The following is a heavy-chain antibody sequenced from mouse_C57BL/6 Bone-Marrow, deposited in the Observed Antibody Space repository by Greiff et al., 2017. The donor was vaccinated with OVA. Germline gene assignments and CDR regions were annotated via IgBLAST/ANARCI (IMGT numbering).Heavy chain of an antibody. J-gene: IGHJ2*01. CDR2: IDPSDSYT. CDR3: ALDRTFDY. Sequence: QVQLQQSGAELVMPGASVKLSCKASGYTFTSYWMHWVKQRPGQGLEWIGEIDPSDSYTNYNQKFKGKSTLTVDKSSSTAYMQLSSLTSEDSAVYYCALDRTFDYWGQGTTLTVSS. V-gene: IGHV1-69*01. CDR1: GYTFTSYW. D-gene: IGHD3-2*01.